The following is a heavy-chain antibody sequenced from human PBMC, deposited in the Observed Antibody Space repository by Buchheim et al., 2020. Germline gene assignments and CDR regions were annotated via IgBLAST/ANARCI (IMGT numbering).Heavy chain of an antibody. CDR3: ARGGIVGAIVFDY. CDR2: IYTSGNT. D-gene: IGHD1-26*01. CDR1: GGSISSGSYD. J-gene: IGHJ4*02. V-gene: IGHV4-61*02. Sequence: QLQLQESGPGLVKPSETLSLTCTVSGGSISSGSYDWSWIRQPAGKGLEWIGRIYTSGNTNYNPSLKSRVTISEDTSKNQFSLKLSSVTAADTAVYYCARGGIVGAIVFDYWGQGTL.